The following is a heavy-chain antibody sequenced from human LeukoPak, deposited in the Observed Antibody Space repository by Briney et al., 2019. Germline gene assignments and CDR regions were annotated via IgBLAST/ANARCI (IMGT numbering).Heavy chain of an antibody. J-gene: IGHJ4*02. CDR2: INPSGGST. V-gene: IGHV1-46*01. CDR1: GYTFTIYY. Sequence: ASVNVSSKASGYTFTIYYMHWVRQAPGQGLEWMGIINPSGGSTSYAQKFQGRVTMTRDTATSTLYMELSRLTSEGTAVSSCARDPPPQAADRSGYYSKPYLDYWGQGTLVTVSS. D-gene: IGHD3-22*01. CDR3: ARDPPPQAADRSGYYSKPYLDY.